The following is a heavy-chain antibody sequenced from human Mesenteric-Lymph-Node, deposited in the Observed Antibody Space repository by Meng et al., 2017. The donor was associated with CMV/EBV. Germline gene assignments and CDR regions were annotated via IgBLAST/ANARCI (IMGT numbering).Heavy chain of an antibody. Sequence: ASVNVSCKASGYTFTGYYIHWVRQAPGQGLEWMGWVNPNSGGTNYAQKFQGRVTMTRDTSISTAYMELSRLRSDDTALYYCARDRGGAYSSGWEAIDYWGQGTLVTVSS. CDR2: VNPNSGGT. D-gene: IGHD6-19*01. V-gene: IGHV1-2*02. CDR1: GYTFTGYY. J-gene: IGHJ4*02. CDR3: ARDRGGAYSSGWEAIDY.